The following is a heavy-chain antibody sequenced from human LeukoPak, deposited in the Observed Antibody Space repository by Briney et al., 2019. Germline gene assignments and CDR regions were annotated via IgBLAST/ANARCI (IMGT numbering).Heavy chain of an antibody. CDR1: GGSISSSSYY. V-gene: IGHV4-39*07. D-gene: IGHD3-22*01. J-gene: IGHJ4*02. Sequence: SETLSLTCTVSGGSISSSSYYWGWIRQPPGKGLEWIGSIYYSGSTYYNPSLKSRVTISVDTSKNQFSLKLSSVTAADTAVYYCARDVKYYYDSSGYSNFDYWGQGTLVTVSS. CDR3: ARDVKYYYDSSGYSNFDY. CDR2: IYYSGST.